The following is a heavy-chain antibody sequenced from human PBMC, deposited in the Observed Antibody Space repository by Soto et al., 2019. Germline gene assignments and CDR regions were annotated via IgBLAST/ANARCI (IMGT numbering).Heavy chain of an antibody. CDR3: ARDNCSGGSCYHSYFGY. CDR1: GGTFSSYA. Sequence: QVQLVQSGAEVKKPGSSVKVSCKASGGTFSSYAISWVRQAPGQGLEWMGGIIPIFGTANYAQKFQGRVTITADNSTRPASVQLSSLRSEDTAVYFCARDNCSGGSCYHSYFGYWCQRNLVTVAA. D-gene: IGHD2-15*01. V-gene: IGHV1-69*06. J-gene: IGHJ4*02. CDR2: IIPIFGTA.